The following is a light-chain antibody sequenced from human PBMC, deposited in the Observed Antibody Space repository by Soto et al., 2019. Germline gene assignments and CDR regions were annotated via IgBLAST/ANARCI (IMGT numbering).Light chain of an antibody. CDR3: SSYRTGSRV. CDR1: NNDVGAYTY. V-gene: IGLV2-14*01. CDR2: EVS. Sequence: QSALTQPASVSGSPGQSITISCTGTNNDVGAYTYVSWYQQHPGKAPRLIIYEVSDRPSGVSNRCSGSKSGNTASLVISGLQAEDEADYYCSSYRTGSRVFGGGTKVTVL. J-gene: IGLJ2*01.